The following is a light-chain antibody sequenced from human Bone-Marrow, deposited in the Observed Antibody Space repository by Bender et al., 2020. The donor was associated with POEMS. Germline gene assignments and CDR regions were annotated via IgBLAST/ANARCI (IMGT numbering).Light chain of an antibody. CDR3: SSWDDSLNGWV. V-gene: IGLV1-44*01. J-gene: IGLJ3*02. Sequence: SVTISCSGTSSNFGNNAANWYQHVPGTAPKLLIYSNNQRPSGVPDRFSASTSGTSASLAISGIHSDDEADYYCSSWDDSLNGWVFGGGTKLTVL. CDR1: SSNFGNNA. CDR2: SNN.